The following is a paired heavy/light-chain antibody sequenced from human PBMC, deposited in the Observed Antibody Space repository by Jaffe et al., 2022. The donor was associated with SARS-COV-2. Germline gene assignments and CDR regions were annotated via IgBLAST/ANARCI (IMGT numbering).Heavy chain of an antibody. CDR1: GFTFSNYF. CDR3: TRDQVEYYDILTPWGFDY. Sequence: QVQLVESGGGVVQPERSLRLSCVASGFTFSNYFMHWVRQAPGKGLEWVALISYDGSNKYYADSVKGRFTISRDNSKNTVYLQMNSLRTEDTAVYYCTRDQVEYYDILTPWGFDYWGQGTLVTVSS. V-gene: IGHV3-30-3*01. J-gene: IGHJ4*02. CDR2: ISYDGSNK. D-gene: IGHD3-9*01.
Light chain of an antibody. J-gene: IGKJ4*01. CDR1: QGISSY. CDR2: AAS. Sequence: DIQLTQSPSFLSASVGDRVTITCRASQGISSYLAWYQQKPGNAPKLLIYAASTLQSGVPSRFSGSGSGTEFTLTISSLQPEDFATYYCQQLNSYQLTFGGGTKVEI. V-gene: IGKV1-9*01. CDR3: QQLNSYQLT.